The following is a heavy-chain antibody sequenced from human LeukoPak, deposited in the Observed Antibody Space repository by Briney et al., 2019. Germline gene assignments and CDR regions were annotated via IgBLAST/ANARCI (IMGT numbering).Heavy chain of an antibody. CDR2: ISGSGGST. V-gene: IGHV3-23*01. J-gene: IGHJ6*02. Sequence: GGSLRLSCAASGFTFSSYAMSWVRQAPGRGLEWVSAISGSGGSTYYADSVKGRFTISRDNSKNTLYLQMNSLRAEDTAVYYCAKDYGVGYYYYGMDVWGQGTTVTVSS. CDR3: AKDYGVGYYYYGMDV. CDR1: GFTFSSYA. D-gene: IGHD1-26*01.